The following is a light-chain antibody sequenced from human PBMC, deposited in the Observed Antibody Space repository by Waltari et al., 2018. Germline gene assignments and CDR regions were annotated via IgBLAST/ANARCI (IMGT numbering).Light chain of an antibody. CDR2: EVI. CDR1: SNNVGSYDL. V-gene: IGLV2-23*02. J-gene: IGLJ3*02. Sequence: QSALTQPASVSGSPGQSITISCTGASNNVGSYDLVSWYQFRPGEVPKLLIYEVINLPSGVSDRFSGSKSDNTASLTSSRLQAEDEASYYCCSYAASAPRLVFGGGTNLTVL. CDR3: CSYAASAPRLV.